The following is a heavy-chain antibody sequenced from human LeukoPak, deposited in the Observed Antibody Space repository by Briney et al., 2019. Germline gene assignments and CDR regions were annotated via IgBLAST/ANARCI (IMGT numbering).Heavy chain of an antibody. J-gene: IGHJ5*02. CDR1: GGSMSSYY. D-gene: IGHD3-16*01. V-gene: IGHV4-4*07. Sequence: SETLSLTCTVSGGSMSSYYWSFIRQPAGKGLEWIGRIHTSWTTYYNPSLKSRVTMSVDTSRNQFSLRLTSVTAADTAVYCYARGDYYDGGGRNWFDPWGQGTLVTVSS. CDR3: ARGDYYDGGGRNWFDP. CDR2: IHTSWTT.